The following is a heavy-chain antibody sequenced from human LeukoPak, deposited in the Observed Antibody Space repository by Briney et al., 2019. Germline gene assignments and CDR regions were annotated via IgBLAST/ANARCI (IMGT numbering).Heavy chain of an antibody. J-gene: IGHJ4*02. CDR2: INPSGGST. CDR3: ARPYSGYDLGGY. CDR1: GYTFTSYY. V-gene: IGHV1-46*01. Sequence: ASVKVSCRASGYTFTSYYMHWVRQAPGQGLEWMGIINPSGGSTSYAQKFQGRVTMTRDTSTSTVYMELSSLRSEDTAVYYCARPYSGYDLGGYWGQGTLVTVSS. D-gene: IGHD5-12*01.